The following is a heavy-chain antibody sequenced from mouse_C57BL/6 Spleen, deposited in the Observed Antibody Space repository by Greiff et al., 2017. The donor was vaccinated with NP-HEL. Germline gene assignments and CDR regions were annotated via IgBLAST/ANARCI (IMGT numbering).Heavy chain of an antibody. Sequence: QVQLKQPGAELVKPGASVKLSCKASGYTFTSYWMHWVKQRPGRGLEWIGRIDPNSGGTKYNEKFKSKATLTVDKPSSTAYMQLSSLTSEDSAVYYCAKGVGIYYDYDGPYFDYWGQGTTLTVSS. V-gene: IGHV1-72*01. CDR2: IDPNSGGT. CDR1: GYTFTSYW. D-gene: IGHD2-4*01. CDR3: AKGVGIYYDYDGPYFDY. J-gene: IGHJ2*01.